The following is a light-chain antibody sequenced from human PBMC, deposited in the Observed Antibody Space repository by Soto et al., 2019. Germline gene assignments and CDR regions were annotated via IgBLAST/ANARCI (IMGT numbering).Light chain of an antibody. Sequence: EIVLTQSPGTLSLSPGERATLSCRASQSVSSNYLSWYQQKPGQAPRLLISEASNRATGIPARFSGSGSGTDFTLTISSLEPEDFAVYYCQQRDNWPPITFGQGTRLEIK. CDR1: QSVSSNY. J-gene: IGKJ5*01. V-gene: IGKV3D-20*02. CDR2: EAS. CDR3: QQRDNWPPIT.